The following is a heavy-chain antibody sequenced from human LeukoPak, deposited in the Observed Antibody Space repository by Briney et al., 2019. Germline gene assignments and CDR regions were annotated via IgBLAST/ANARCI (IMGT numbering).Heavy chain of an antibody. CDR3: ARSQGAVPY. D-gene: IGHD6-6*01. J-gene: IGHJ4*02. Sequence: PGRSLRLSCAASGFTFSSYWMHWVRQAPGKGLEWVAVISYDGSNKYYADSVKGRFTISRDNSKNTLYLQMNSLRAEDTAVYYCARSQGAVPYWGQGTLVTVSS. CDR1: GFTFSSYW. V-gene: IGHV3-30*03. CDR2: ISYDGSNK.